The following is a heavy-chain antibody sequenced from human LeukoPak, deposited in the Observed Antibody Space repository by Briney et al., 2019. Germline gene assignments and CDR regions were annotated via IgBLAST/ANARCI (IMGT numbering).Heavy chain of an antibody. CDR3: ARDSVAAMVRLAFDI. Sequence: GGSLRLSRAASGFTFSSYWMSWVRQAPGKGLEWVANIKQDGSEKYYVDSVKGRFTISRDNAKNSLYLQMNSLRAEDTAVYYCARDSVAAMVRLAFDIWGQGTMVTVSS. D-gene: IGHD5-18*01. V-gene: IGHV3-7*01. CDR1: GFTFSSYW. J-gene: IGHJ3*02. CDR2: IKQDGSEK.